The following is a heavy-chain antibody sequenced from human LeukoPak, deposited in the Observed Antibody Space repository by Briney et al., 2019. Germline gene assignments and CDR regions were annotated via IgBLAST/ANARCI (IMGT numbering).Heavy chain of an antibody. CDR2: ADSRGST. CDR1: GGTITGYH. J-gene: IGHJ4*02. V-gene: IGHV4-59*01. CDR3: ARVGSGSHFDY. D-gene: IGHD5-12*01. Sequence: KPSQTLSLTCAVSGGTITGYHWGWIRQPPGKGLDWIGYADSRGSTLYNPSLKSRVAISVDTSQRQLSLRLTSVTAADTAVYYCARVGSGSHFDYWGQGTLVAVSS.